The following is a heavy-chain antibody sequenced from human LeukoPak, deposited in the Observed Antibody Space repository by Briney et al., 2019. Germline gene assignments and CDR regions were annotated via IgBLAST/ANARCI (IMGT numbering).Heavy chain of an antibody. D-gene: IGHD4-17*01. CDR2: ISSSSSYI. Sequence: PGGSLRLSCAASGFTFGDYSMHWVRQTPGKGLEWVSSISSSSSYIYYADSVKGRFTISRDNAKNSLYLQMNSLRAEDTAVYYCARTLTTVALRYGMDVWGQGTTVTVSS. V-gene: IGHV3-21*01. J-gene: IGHJ6*02. CDR3: ARTLTTVALRYGMDV. CDR1: GFTFGDYS.